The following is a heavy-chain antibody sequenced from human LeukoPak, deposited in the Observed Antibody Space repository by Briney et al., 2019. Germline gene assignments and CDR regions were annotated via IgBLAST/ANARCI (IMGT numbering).Heavy chain of an antibody. CDR1: GGSFSGYY. Sequence: ASETLSLTCAVYGGSFSGYYWSWIRQPPGKGLEWIGEINHSGSTNYNPSLKSRVTISVDTSKNQFSLKLSSVTAADTAVYDCTREGGTYRPLDYSGPGTLVTVSS. J-gene: IGHJ4*02. CDR2: INHSGST. CDR3: TREGGTYRPLDY. V-gene: IGHV4-34*01. D-gene: IGHD1-1*01.